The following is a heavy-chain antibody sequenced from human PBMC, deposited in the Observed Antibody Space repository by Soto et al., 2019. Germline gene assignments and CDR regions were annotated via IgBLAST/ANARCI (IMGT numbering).Heavy chain of an antibody. V-gene: IGHV3-21*01. CDR3: ARDPYSSGYYDSLYGFDY. CDR2: ISSSSSYI. J-gene: IGHJ4*02. D-gene: IGHD3-22*01. CDR1: GFTFSSYS. Sequence: GGSLRFSCAASGFTFSSYSMNWVRQAPGKGLEWVSSISSSSSYIYYADSVKGRFTISRDKAKNSLYLQMNSLRAEDTAVYYCARDPYSSGYYDSLYGFDYWGQGTLVTVSS.